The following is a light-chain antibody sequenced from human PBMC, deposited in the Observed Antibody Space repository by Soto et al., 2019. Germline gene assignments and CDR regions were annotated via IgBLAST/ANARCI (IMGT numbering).Light chain of an antibody. J-gene: IGKJ4*01. Sequence: EIVLTQYPGTLSLSPGERATLSCMASQSVSSSYLAWYQQKPGQAPKVLIYRASSRATGIPDRFSGSGSGTDFTLTISRLEPEDFAVYYCQQYGSSPLTFGGGTKVDI. CDR3: QQYGSSPLT. V-gene: IGKV3-20*01. CDR1: QSVSSSY. CDR2: RAS.